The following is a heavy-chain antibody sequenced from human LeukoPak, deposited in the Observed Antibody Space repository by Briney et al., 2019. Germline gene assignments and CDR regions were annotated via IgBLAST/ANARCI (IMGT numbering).Heavy chain of an antibody. J-gene: IGHJ4*02. Sequence: GGSLRLSCAASRFPFSSFAFHWVRQAPGKGLEWVAIISHDGSTNHYADSVKGRFTISRDNSNNSLYLQMTGLSAEDTAVYYCARARGKWHLLPLDYWGQGALVTVSS. V-gene: IGHV3-30*04. D-gene: IGHD5-12*01. CDR3: ARARGKWHLLPLDY. CDR2: ISHDGSTN. CDR1: RFPFSSFA.